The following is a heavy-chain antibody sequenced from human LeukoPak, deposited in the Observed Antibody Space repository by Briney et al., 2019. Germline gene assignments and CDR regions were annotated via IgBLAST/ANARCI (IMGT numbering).Heavy chain of an antibody. CDR3: ARLGDSSSRLYYFDY. D-gene: IGHD6-6*01. CDR1: GGSISSYY. CDR2: FHYSGST. J-gene: IGHJ4*02. V-gene: IGHV4-59*08. Sequence: SETLSLTCTASGGSISSYYWSWIRQPPGKGLEWIGYFHYSGSTNYNPSLKSGVTISVDTSKNQFSLKLSSVTAADTAVYYCARLGDSSSRLYYFDYWGQGTLVTVSS.